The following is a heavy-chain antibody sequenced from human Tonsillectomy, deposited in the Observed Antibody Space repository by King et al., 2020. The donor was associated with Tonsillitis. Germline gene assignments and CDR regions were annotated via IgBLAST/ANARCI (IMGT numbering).Heavy chain of an antibody. J-gene: IGHJ2*01. CDR2: IAYDASYE. CDR3: AKDGIALSDWYFDL. D-gene: IGHD3-16*02. V-gene: IGHV3-30*18. Sequence: VQLVESGGGVVQPGRSLRLSCAASGFTFSNYGMHWVRQAPGKGLEWVALIAYDASYENYADSVKGRFAISRDNSKNTVYLEMNSLRVEDTYVYYCAKDGIALSDWYFDLWGRGTLVTVSS. CDR1: GFTFSNYG.